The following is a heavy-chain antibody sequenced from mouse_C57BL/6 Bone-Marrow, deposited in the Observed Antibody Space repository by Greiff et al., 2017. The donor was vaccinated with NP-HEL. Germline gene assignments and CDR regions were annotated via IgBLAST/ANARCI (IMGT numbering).Heavy chain of an antibody. CDR2: INPRSGYT. V-gene: IGHV1-4*01. D-gene: IGHD1-1*01. CDR1: GYTFTSYT. CDR3: ARLLRLAWFAY. Sequence: QVQLQQSGAELARPGASVKMSCKASGYTFTSYTMHWVKQRPGQGLEWIGYINPRSGYTKYNQKFKDKATLTADKSSSTAYMQLSSLTSEDSAVYYCARLLRLAWFAYWGQGTLVTVSA. J-gene: IGHJ3*01.